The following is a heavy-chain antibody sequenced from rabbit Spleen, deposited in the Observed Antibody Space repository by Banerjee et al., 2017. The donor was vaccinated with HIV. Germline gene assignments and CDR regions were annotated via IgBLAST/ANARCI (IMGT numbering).Heavy chain of an antibody. Sequence: QQLVESGGGLVKPGASLTLTCKASGFSFSSGYYMSWVRQAPGKGLEWIGCIGAGSGAPYYASWAKGRVTISKTSSTTVTLQMTSLTAADTATYFCARGEHFSVGFSAFAIYLGLWGPGTLVTVS. CDR3: ARGEHFSVGFSAFAIYLGL. D-gene: IGHD6-1*01. J-gene: IGHJ4*01. V-gene: IGHV1S40*01. CDR2: IGAGSGAP. CDR1: GFSFSSGYY.